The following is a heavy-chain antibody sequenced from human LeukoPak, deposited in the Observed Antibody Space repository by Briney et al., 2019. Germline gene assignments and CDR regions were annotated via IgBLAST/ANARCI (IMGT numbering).Heavy chain of an antibody. CDR1: GGSISSYY. D-gene: IGHD3-22*01. J-gene: IGHJ6*02. CDR3: ARGYYDSSGYYPHLNYYYYGMDV. V-gene: IGHV4-59*01. CDR2: FYYSGST. Sequence: SETLSLTCTVSGGSISSYYRSWIRQPPGKGLEWIGYFYYSGSTNYNPSLKSRVTISVDTSKNQFSLRLSSVTAADTAVYYCARGYYDSSGYYPHLNYYYYGMDVRGQGTTVTVSS.